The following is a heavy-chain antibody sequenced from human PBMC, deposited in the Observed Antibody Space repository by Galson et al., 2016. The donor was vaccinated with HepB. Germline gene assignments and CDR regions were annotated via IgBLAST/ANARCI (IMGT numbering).Heavy chain of an antibody. V-gene: IGHV3-30*03. D-gene: IGHD1-26*01. Sequence: SLRLSCAASGFTFSSYGMHWVRQAPGKGLAWVAFISYDGRNKKYADSVKGRFTISRDNAKNSLYLHMNSLRVDDTALYYCARRMLVGAGFDYWGQGALVTVSS. CDR1: GFTFSSYG. CDR3: ARRMLVGAGFDY. CDR2: ISYDGRNK. J-gene: IGHJ4*02.